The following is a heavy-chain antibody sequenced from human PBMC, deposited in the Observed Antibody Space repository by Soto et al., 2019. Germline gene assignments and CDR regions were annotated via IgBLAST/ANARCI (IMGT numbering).Heavy chain of an antibody. V-gene: IGHV3-74*01. J-gene: IGHJ6*04. CDR2: IDNAGTDS. CDR1: GFTLSGRS. CDR3: AMGWFGPDV. D-gene: IGHD3-10*01. Sequence: EVQLVESGGGLVQPGGSLRLSCAASGFTLSGRSMHWVRQAPGKGLGWVSGIDNAGTDSTYADSVKGRFTSSRDNAKNMLYLQMNNMRVEDTAVYYCAMGWFGPDVWGKGTTVTVSS.